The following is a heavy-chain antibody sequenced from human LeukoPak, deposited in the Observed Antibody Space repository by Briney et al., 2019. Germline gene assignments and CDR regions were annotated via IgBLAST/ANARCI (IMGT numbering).Heavy chain of an antibody. V-gene: IGHV4-61*02. CDR3: ASHRRSGSYSHHYYYYYMDV. J-gene: IGHJ6*03. Sequence: SETLSLTCTVSGGSISSGSYYWSWIRQPAGKGLEWIGRIYTSGSTNYNTSLKSRVTISVDTSKNQFSLKLSSVTAADTAVYYCASHRRSGSYSHHYYYYYMDVWGKGTTVTISS. CDR1: GGSISSGSYY. CDR2: IYTSGST. D-gene: IGHD1-26*01.